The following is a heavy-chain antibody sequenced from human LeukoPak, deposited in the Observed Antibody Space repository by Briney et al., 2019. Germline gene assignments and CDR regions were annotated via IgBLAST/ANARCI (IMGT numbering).Heavy chain of an antibody. CDR3: ARDRAAGTLDF. J-gene: IGHJ4*02. CDR2: IQYSGTT. CDR1: SGSIIGYY. Sequence: SETLSLTCTVSSGSIIGYYWAWIRQPPGKGLEWIGYIQYSGTTEYNPSLASRATISVDAAKDQFSLNLRSVTAADTAVYYCARDRAAGTLDFWGQGTLVTVSS. V-gene: IGHV4-59*01. D-gene: IGHD6-13*01.